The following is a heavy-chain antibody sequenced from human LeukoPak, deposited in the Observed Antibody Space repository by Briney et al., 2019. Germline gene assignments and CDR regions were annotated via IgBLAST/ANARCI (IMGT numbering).Heavy chain of an antibody. Sequence: GGSLRLSCEGSGFTFSNYWMSWVRQAPGKGLEWVANIKQDGSEKYYVDSVKGRFTISRDNAKNSLYLQMNSLRAEDTAVYYCARDQWLADYWGQGTLVTVSS. CDR3: ARDQWLADY. J-gene: IGHJ4*02. CDR2: IKQDGSEK. V-gene: IGHV3-7*01. D-gene: IGHD6-19*01. CDR1: GFTFSNYW.